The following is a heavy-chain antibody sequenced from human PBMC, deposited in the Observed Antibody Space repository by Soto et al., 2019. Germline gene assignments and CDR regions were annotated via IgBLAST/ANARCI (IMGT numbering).Heavy chain of an antibody. CDR2: ISSSGTFK. CDR3: ARDPPHGGTSSWDADS. D-gene: IGHD2-15*01. Sequence: GGSLRLSCEASGFIFTTNSMSWVRQVPGKGLQWLSSISSSGTFKSYGDSVKGRFTISRDNAKNSLFLQMNNLRGEDTGLYYCARDPPHGGTSSWDADSWGPGTLVTVSS. CDR1: GFIFTTNS. V-gene: IGHV3-21*01. J-gene: IGHJ4*02.